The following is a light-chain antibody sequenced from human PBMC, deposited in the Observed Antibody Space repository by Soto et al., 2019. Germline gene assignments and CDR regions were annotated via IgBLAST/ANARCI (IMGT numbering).Light chain of an antibody. CDR1: QSISSW. V-gene: IGKV1-5*01. Sequence: DIQMTQSPSTLSASVGDRLTVTCRASQSISSWLAWYQRKPGKAPKLLIYDASNLESGVPSRFSGSGSGTEFTLTISSLQPDDFATYYCQQYNSYPITFGQGTRLEIK. CDR2: DAS. CDR3: QQYNSYPIT. J-gene: IGKJ5*01.